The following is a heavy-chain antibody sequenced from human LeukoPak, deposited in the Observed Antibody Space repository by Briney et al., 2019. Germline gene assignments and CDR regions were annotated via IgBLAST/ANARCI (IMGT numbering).Heavy chain of an antibody. V-gene: IGHV1-2*02. D-gene: IGHD3-22*01. CDR3: ARVGEPAAHPYDSSGFDY. Sequence: ASVKVSCKASGYTFTGYDMHWVRQAPGQGLEWMGWINPNSGGTNYAQKFQGRVTMTRDTSISTAYMELSRLRSDDTAVSYCARVGEPAAHPYDSSGFDYWGQGTLVTVSS. CDR2: INPNSGGT. J-gene: IGHJ4*02. CDR1: GYTFTGYD.